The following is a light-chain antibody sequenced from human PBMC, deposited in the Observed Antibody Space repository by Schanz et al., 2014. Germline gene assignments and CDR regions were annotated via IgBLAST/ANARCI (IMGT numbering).Light chain of an antibody. Sequence: EIVLTQSPATLSLSPGERATLSCRASQSVSSSYLAWYQQKPGQAPRLLIYGASTRATGIPARFSGSGSGTEFTLTINRLEPEDCAVYYCQQYSSMPITFGGGTKVEIK. CDR1: QSVSSSY. CDR3: QQYSSMPIT. CDR2: GAS. J-gene: IGKJ4*01. V-gene: IGKV3-20*01.